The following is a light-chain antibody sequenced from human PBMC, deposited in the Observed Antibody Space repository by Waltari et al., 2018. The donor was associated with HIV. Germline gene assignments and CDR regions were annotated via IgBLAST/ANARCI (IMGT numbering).Light chain of an antibody. CDR2: AVS. J-gene: IGKJ4*01. CDR1: QSLLHGDGKTF. V-gene: IGKV2D-29*01. Sequence: IVMTQSPVSLSVTPGQPHSISCQSSQSLLHGDGKTFLYWYRQKPGQPPQLLIYAVSSRFSRVPDRFSGGGSGTDFSLTISRVEAEDVGIYYCMQSVQLPLTFGGGTKVEIK. CDR3: MQSVQLPLT.